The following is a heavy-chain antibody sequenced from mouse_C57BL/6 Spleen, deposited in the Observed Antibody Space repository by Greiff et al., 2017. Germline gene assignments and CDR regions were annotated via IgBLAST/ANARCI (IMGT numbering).Heavy chain of an antibody. CDR2: ISSGGSYT. CDR1: GFTFRSYG. CDR3: ARQDYGSRWFAY. J-gene: IGHJ3*01. D-gene: IGHD1-1*01. V-gene: IGHV5-6*01. Sequence: EVKLVESGGDLVKPGGSLKLSCAASGFTFRSYGMSWVRQTPDKRLEWVATISSGGSYTYYPDSVKGRFTISRDNAKNTLYLQMSSLKSEDTAMYYCARQDYGSRWFAYWGQGTLVTVSA.